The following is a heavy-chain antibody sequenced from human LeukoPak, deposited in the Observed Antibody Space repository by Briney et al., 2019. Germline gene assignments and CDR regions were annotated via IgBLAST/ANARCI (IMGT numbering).Heavy chain of an antibody. CDR1: GGSISSSSYY. CDR3: ARDNTIFGGYMDV. D-gene: IGHD3-3*01. J-gene: IGHJ6*03. CDR2: IYYSGST. V-gene: IGHV4-39*07. Sequence: PSETLSLTCTVSGGSISSSSYYWGWIRQPPGKGLEWIGSIYYSGSTYYNPSLKSRVTISVDTSKNQFSLKLSSVTAADTAVYYCARDNTIFGGYMDVWGKGTTVTVSS.